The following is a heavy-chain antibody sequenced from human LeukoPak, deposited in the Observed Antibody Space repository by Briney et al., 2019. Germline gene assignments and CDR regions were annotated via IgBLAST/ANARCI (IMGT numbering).Heavy chain of an antibody. V-gene: IGHV3-73*01. Sequence: GGSLKLSCAASGFTFSGSAMHWVRQASGKGLEWVGRIRSKVNNYATAYAASVKDRFTISRDDSRNTAYLQMNSLKTEDTAVYYCPTQYSSGPPGYWGQGTLVTVSS. CDR3: PTQYSSGPPGY. D-gene: IGHD6-19*01. CDR2: IRSKVNNYAT. J-gene: IGHJ4*02. CDR1: GFTFSGSA.